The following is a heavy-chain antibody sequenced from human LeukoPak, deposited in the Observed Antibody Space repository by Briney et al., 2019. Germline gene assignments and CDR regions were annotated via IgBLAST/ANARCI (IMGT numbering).Heavy chain of an antibody. CDR2: MNPNSGNT. Sequence: ASVKVSCKASGYTFTSYDTNWVRQATGQGLEWMGWMNPNSGNTGYAQKFQGRVTMTRNTSISTAYMELSSLRSEDTAVYYCARGVYCSSTSCYGDNWFDPWGQGTLVTVSS. CDR3: ARGVYCSSTSCYGDNWFDP. CDR1: GYTFTSYD. V-gene: IGHV1-8*01. D-gene: IGHD2-2*01. J-gene: IGHJ5*02.